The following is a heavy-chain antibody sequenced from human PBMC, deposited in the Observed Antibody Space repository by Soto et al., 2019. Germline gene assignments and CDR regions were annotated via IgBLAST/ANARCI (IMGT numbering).Heavy chain of an antibody. CDR1: GGFVSSGSYY. CDR2: MSHSGGT. CDR3: ARVERGTVTTVVDAYDI. V-gene: IGHV4-61*01. J-gene: IGHJ3*02. D-gene: IGHD1-1*01. Sequence: SETLSLTCAVYGGFVSSGSYYWSWIRQPPGKGLEWIGEMSHSGGTHFNPSLKSRVTISVDTSKNQFSLNIYSVTAADTALYYCARVERGTVTTVVDAYDIWGPGTMVTVSS.